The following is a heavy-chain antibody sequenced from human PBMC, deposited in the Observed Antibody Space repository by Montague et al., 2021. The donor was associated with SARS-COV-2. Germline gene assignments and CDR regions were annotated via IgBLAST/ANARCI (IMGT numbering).Heavy chain of an antibody. CDR1: GGSIRSGSYY. Sequence: TLSLTCTVSGGSIRSGSYYWSWIRQPAGKGLEWIGRIYSSGSTNYNPSLKSRVTMSVDTSKNQFSLKVSPVTAAGTAVYYCARDYGDYSYYYGLDVWGQGTTVTVSS. CDR3: ARDYGDYSYYYGLDV. J-gene: IGHJ6*02. CDR2: IYSSGST. V-gene: IGHV4-61*02. D-gene: IGHD4-17*01.